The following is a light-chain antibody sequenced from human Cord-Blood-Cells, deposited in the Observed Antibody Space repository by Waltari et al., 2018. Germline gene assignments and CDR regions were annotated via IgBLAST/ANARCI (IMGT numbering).Light chain of an antibody. V-gene: IGLV1-40*01. CDR1: SPNNGAGFD. CDR2: GNS. CDR3: QSYDSSLSGSVV. J-gene: IGLJ2*01. Sequence: QSVLTQPPSLSGAPGQRVTISCTGSSPNNGAGFDVHWYQQLPGTAPKLLIYGNSNRPSGVPDRFSGSKSGTSASLAITGLQAEDEADYYCQSYDSSLSGSVVFGGGTKLTVL.